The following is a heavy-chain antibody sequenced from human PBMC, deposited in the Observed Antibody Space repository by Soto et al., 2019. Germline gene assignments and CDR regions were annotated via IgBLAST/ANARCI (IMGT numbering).Heavy chain of an antibody. CDR1: GGSISSSSYY. D-gene: IGHD3-3*02. CDR2: IYYSGST. Sequence: PSLTCTVSGGSISSSSYYWGWIRQPPGKGLEWIGSIYYSGSTYYNPSLKSRVTITRDMSTSTAYLELSSLRSEDTAVYYCAALGFMDVWGQGTTVNVSS. V-gene: IGHV4-39*05. CDR3: AALGFMDV. J-gene: IGHJ6*02.